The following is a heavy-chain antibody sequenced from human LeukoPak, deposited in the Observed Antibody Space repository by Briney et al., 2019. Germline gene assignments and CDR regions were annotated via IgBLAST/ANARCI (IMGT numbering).Heavy chain of an antibody. CDR1: GFTFSSYE. CDR2: IISSGSAI. Sequence: PGGSLRLSCAASGFTFSSYEMNWVRQAPGKGLDLDSYIISSGSAIYYADSVKGRYNISRDNAKNSLHLQMNSLRAEDTAVYYCARAPTSYYYAMDVWGQGTTVTVSS. J-gene: IGHJ6*02. V-gene: IGHV3-48*03. CDR3: ARAPTSYYYAMDV.